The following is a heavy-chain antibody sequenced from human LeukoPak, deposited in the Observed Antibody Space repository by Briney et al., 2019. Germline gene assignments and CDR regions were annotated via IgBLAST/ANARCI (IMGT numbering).Heavy chain of an antibody. V-gene: IGHV4-59*08. J-gene: IGHJ3*02. CDR2: IYYSGST. D-gene: IGHD4-17*01. CDR3: ARRPWTTVTTTWSYDAFDI. Sequence: ASETLSLTCTVSGGSISSYYWSWIRQPPGKGLEWIGYIYYSGSTNYNPSLKSRVTISVDTSKNQFSLKLSSVTAADTAVYYCARRPWTTVTTTWSYDAFDIWGQGAMVTVSS. CDR1: GGSISSYY.